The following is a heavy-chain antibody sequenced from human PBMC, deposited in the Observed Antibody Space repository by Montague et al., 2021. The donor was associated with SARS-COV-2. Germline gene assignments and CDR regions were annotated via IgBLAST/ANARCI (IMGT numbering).Heavy chain of an antibody. V-gene: IGHV3-30*04. Sequence: PLRLSCAASGFTFSTHAMHWVRQAPGKGLEWVAAISTDGSNQDFADSVKGRFTISRDNSKNTLYIQMNSLRVDDTAIYYCATRPPYFARPLVPLLDFWGQGTLVIVSS. CDR3: ATRPPYFARPLVPLLDF. J-gene: IGHJ4*02. D-gene: IGHD2/OR15-2a*01. CDR1: GFTFSTHA. CDR2: ISTDGSNQ.